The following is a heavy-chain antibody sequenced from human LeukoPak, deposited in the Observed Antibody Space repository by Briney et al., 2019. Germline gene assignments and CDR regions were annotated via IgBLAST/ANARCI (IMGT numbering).Heavy chain of an antibody. D-gene: IGHD5-24*01. Sequence: LGESLKISCKGSGYSFTSYWIGWVRQMPGKGLEWMGIIYPGDSDTRYSPSFQGQVTISADKSISTAYLQWSSLKASDTAMYYCASRVGFGGYNPYYFDYWGQGTLVTVSS. CDR2: IYPGDSDT. CDR3: ASRVGFGGYNPYYFDY. V-gene: IGHV5-51*01. CDR1: GYSFTSYW. J-gene: IGHJ4*02.